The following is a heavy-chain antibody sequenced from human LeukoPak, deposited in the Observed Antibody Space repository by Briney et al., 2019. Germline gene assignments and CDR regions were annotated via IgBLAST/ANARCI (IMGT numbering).Heavy chain of an antibody. CDR1: GGSSSGYY. V-gene: IGHV4-34*01. D-gene: IGHD3-3*01. CDR2: INHSGST. Sequence: PSETLSLTCAVYGGSSSGYYWSWIRQPPGEGLEWIGEINHSGSTNYNPSLKSRVTISVDTSKNQFSLKLSSVTAADTAVYYCARGPVPDYDFWIDPLTHFDYWGQGTLVTVSS. J-gene: IGHJ4*02. CDR3: ARGPVPDYDFWIDPLTHFDY.